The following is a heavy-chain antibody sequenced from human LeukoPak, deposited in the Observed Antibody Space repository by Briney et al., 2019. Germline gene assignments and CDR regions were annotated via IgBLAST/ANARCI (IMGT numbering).Heavy chain of an antibody. J-gene: IGHJ4*02. V-gene: IGHV4-61*02. Sequence: SETLSLTCTVSGGSISSGSYYWSWIRQPAGKGLEWIGRIYTSGSTNYNPSLKSRVTISVDTSKNQFSLKLSSVAAADTAVYYCARDPWLLGYLDYWGREPWSPSPQ. CDR2: IYTSGST. D-gene: IGHD3-9*01. CDR1: GGSISSGSYY. CDR3: ARDPWLLGYLDY.